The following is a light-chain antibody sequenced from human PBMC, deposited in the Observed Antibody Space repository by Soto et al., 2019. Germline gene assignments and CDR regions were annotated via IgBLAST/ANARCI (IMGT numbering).Light chain of an antibody. CDR1: SSDVGSYNL. V-gene: IGLV2-23*02. CDR2: QVS. Sequence: QSVLTQPASVSGSTEQSITISCTGTSSDVGSYNLVSWYQQHPGKAPKLMIYQVSKRPSGVSNRFSGSKSGNTASLTISGLQAEDEADYYCYSYAGSSTFDVFGTGTKLTVL. J-gene: IGLJ1*01. CDR3: YSYAGSSTFDV.